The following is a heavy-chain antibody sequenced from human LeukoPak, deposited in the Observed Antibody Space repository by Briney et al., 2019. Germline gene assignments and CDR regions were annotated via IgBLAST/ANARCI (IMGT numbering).Heavy chain of an antibody. J-gene: IGHJ4*02. D-gene: IGHD3-3*01. CDR1: EFNFRNYW. V-gene: IGHV3-7*03. Sequence: GGSLRLSCVVTEFNFRNYWMSWVRQTPGKGLEWVANIKQDGSDKYYVDSVKGRFIISRDNAKNSLYLQMNSLRDEDTAVYYCARADYDFWSGYYSDWGQGTLVTVSS. CDR2: IKQDGSDK. CDR3: ARADYDFWSGYYSD.